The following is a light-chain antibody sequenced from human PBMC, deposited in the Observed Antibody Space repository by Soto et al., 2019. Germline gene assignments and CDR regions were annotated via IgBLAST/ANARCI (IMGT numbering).Light chain of an antibody. J-gene: IGKJ1*01. Sequence: EIVLTQSPGTLSLSPGERATLSCRASQIVSSYYLAWYQQKPGQAPRLLIDAASCRATASPDMFSGVGAVTKFTLTSSRLENADFAVYYCRQYDGASWTFGPGTKVDIK. V-gene: IGKV3-20*01. CDR3: RQYDGASWT. CDR1: QIVSSYY. CDR2: AAS.